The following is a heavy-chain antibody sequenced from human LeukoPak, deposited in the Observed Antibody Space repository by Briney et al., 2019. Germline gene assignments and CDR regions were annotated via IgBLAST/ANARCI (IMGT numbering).Heavy chain of an antibody. D-gene: IGHD6-6*01. CDR1: GFTFSSYA. Sequence: GGSLRLSCAASGFTFSSYAMSWVRQAPGKGLEWVSAISGSGGSTYYADSVKGRFTISRDNAKNSLYLQMNSLRAEDTAVYYCARGYSSSSGSVWFGPWGQGTLVTVSS. CDR2: ISGSGGST. J-gene: IGHJ5*02. V-gene: IGHV3-23*01. CDR3: ARGYSSSSGSVWFGP.